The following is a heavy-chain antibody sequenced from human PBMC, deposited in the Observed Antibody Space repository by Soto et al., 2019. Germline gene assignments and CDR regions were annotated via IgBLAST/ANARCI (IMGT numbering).Heavy chain of an antibody. Sequence: EVPLVESGGGLVQPGGSLRLSCTASGFAVRHNYMTWVRQAPGKGLEWVSLIYSGGDTAYADSVKGRFTISRHTSQNTLYLQMNSLRAEDTAVYYCARNTDSIPAGGDVWGKGTAVTVSS. V-gene: IGHV3-53*04. D-gene: IGHD2-21*01. CDR1: GFAVRHNY. CDR3: ARNTDSIPAGGDV. CDR2: IYSGGDT. J-gene: IGHJ6*04.